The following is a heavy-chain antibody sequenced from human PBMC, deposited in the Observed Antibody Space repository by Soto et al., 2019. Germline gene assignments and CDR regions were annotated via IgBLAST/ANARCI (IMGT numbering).Heavy chain of an antibody. J-gene: IGHJ4*02. CDR2: INPNSGGT. D-gene: IGHD3-9*01. CDR3: ARVRGPYYAILTGYYIQDD. Sequence: XPVEASCRASGYTFTGYYGDWVRQAPGQGLQCMGWINPNSGGTNYAQKFQGRVTMTRDTSISTAYMELSRLRSDDTAVYYCARVRGPYYAILTGYYIQDDWAQGTLVTVSA. CDR1: GYTFTGYY. V-gene: IGHV1-2*02.